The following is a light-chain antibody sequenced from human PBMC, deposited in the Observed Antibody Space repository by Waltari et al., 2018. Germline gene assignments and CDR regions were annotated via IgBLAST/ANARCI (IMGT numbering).Light chain of an antibody. CDR2: KAS. J-gene: IGKJ1*01. CDR3: QQYNSYPMT. Sequence: DIQMTQSPSTLSASVGDRVTVTCRDSQTISSWLAWYQKKPGKAPKLLIYKASSLESGVPSRFRGSGSETEFTLTISNLQPDDFAIYYCQQYNSYPMTFGQGTKVEI. CDR1: QTISSW. V-gene: IGKV1-5*03.